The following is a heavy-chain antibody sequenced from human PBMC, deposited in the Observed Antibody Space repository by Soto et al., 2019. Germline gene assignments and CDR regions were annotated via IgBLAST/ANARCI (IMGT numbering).Heavy chain of an antibody. CDR2: ISSSSSTI. Sequence: GGSLRLSCAAPGFTFSSYSMNWVRQAPGKGLEWVSYISSSSSTIYYADSVKGRFTISRDNAKNSLYLQMNSLRAEDTAVYYCARVMGITIFGVVMHDAFDIWGQGTMVTVSS. D-gene: IGHD3-3*01. J-gene: IGHJ3*02. V-gene: IGHV3-48*01. CDR3: ARVMGITIFGVVMHDAFDI. CDR1: GFTFSSYS.